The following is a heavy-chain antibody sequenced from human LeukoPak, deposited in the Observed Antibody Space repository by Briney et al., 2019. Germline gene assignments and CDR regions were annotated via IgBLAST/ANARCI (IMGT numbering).Heavy chain of an antibody. D-gene: IGHD6-13*01. CDR2: ISYDGSNK. CDR3: AKGVAAAGPLNWFDP. Sequence: PGRSLRLSCAASGFTFSSYGMHWVRQAPGKGLEWVAVISYDGSNKYYADSVKGRFTISRDNSKNTLYLQMNSLRAEDTAVYYCAKGVAAAGPLNWFDPWGQGTLVTVSS. J-gene: IGHJ5*02. CDR1: GFTFSSYG. V-gene: IGHV3-30*18.